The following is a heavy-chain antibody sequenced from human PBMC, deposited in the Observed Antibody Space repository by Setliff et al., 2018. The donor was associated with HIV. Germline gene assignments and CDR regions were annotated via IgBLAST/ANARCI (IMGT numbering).Heavy chain of an antibody. Sequence: LSLSCAASGFTFSGSAMHWVRQAPGKGLVWVSRINTDERYTLYADSVKGRFTISRDNAKSTLYPQMNSLRAEDTATYYCARGRRDCSSGSCYGPYYMDVWGKGTTVTVSS. J-gene: IGHJ6*03. CDR2: INTDERYT. CDR1: GFTFSGSA. CDR3: ARGRRDCSSGSCYGPYYMDV. V-gene: IGHV3-74*01. D-gene: IGHD2-15*01.